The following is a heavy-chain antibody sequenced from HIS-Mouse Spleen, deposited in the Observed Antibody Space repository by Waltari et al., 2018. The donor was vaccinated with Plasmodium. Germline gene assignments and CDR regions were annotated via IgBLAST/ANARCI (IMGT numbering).Heavy chain of an antibody. V-gene: IGHV2-26*01. CDR3: ARIEGQLGNGAFDI. CDR2: IFSNDEK. J-gene: IGHJ3*02. Sequence: QVTLKESGPVLVKPTETLTLTCTVSGFSLSNARMGVSWIRQPPGKALEWLAHIFSNDEKPYSTSRKSRITNSKDTSKSQVGLTMTNMDPMDTATYYCARIEGQLGNGAFDIWGQGTMVTVSS. D-gene: IGHD7-27*01. CDR1: GFSLSNARMG.